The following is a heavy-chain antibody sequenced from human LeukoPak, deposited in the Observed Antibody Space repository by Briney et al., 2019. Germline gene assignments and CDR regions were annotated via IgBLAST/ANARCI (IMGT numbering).Heavy chain of an antibody. CDR2: IYSGGST. V-gene: IGHV3-53*01. Sequence: GGSLRLSCAASGFTFSNYWMSWIRQAPGRGLEWVSFIYSGGSTYYADSGRGRFVISRDNSKNTRYLQMNSLRAEDTAVYYCARRAGSYSHSYDYWGQGTLVTVSS. CDR3: ARRAGSYSHSYDY. CDR1: GFTFSNYW. D-gene: IGHD2-15*01. J-gene: IGHJ4*02.